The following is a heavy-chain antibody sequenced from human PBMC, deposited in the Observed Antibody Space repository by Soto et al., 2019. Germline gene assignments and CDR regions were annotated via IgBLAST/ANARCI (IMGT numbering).Heavy chain of an antibody. J-gene: IGHJ4*02. D-gene: IGHD4-17*01. V-gene: IGHV3-30*18. CDR2: ISYDGSNK. Sequence: QVQLVESGGGVVQPGRSLRLSCAASGFTFSSYGMHWVRQAPGKGLEWVAVISYDGSNKYYADSVKGRFTISRDNSKNTLYLQMTSLRAEDTAVYYCAKKMPEGNTVTGALDYWGQGTLVTVSS. CDR3: AKKMPEGNTVTGALDY. CDR1: GFTFSSYG.